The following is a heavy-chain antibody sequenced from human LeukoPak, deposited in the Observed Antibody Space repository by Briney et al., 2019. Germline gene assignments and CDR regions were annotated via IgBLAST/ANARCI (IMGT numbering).Heavy chain of an antibody. CDR2: IYYSGGT. V-gene: IGHV4-59*08. CDR3: ARLRGEYYYDSSGSPEGAAFDI. CDR1: GCSISSYY. Sequence: SETLSLTCTVSGCSISSYYWSWIRQPPGKGLEWIGYIYYSGGTNYNPSLKSRVTISVDTSKNQFSLKLSSVTAADTAVYYCARLRGEYYYDSSGSPEGAAFDIWGQGTMVTVSS. J-gene: IGHJ3*02. D-gene: IGHD3-22*01.